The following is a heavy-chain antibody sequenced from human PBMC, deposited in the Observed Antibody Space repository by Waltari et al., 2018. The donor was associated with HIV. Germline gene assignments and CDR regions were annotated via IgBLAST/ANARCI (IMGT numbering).Heavy chain of an antibody. J-gene: IGHJ5*02. Sequence: EVQLLESGGGLVQPGGSLRLSCAASGFTFSNYALNWVRQAPGKGLGWVSAISGRGGSTHYADSVKGRFSISRDNSKNTLYLQMNSLRPEDTAIYYCAKGGRAVAGNWFDPWGQGTLVTVSS. CDR1: GFTFSNYA. CDR2: ISGRGGST. D-gene: IGHD6-19*01. V-gene: IGHV3-23*01. CDR3: AKGGRAVAGNWFDP.